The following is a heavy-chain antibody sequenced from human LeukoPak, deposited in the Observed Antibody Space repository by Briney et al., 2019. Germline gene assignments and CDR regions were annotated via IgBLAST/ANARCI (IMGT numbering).Heavy chain of an antibody. J-gene: IGHJ5*02. CDR1: GFTFSDYY. D-gene: IGHD2-15*01. CDR3: ARDNCSGGSCYNP. Sequence: GGSLRLSCAASGFTFSDYYMSWIRQAPGKGLEWVSYISSSGSTIYYADSVKGRLTISRDNAKNSLYLQMNSLRAEDTAVYYCARDNCSGGSCYNPWGQGTLVTVSS. V-gene: IGHV3-11*01. CDR2: ISSSGSTI.